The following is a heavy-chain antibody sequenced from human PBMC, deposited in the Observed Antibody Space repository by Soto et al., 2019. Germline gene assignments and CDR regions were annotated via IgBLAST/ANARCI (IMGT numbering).Heavy chain of an antibody. D-gene: IGHD1-26*01. CDR2: FSRGGTI. Sequence: GGSLRLSCTASGFTLSSCNMNWVRQRPGKGLEWISYFSRGGTIEYADSVKGRFTVSRDNAKNSFFLEMNSLGDEDTAVYYCARDNSGNYYTDYWGQGTLVTVSS. J-gene: IGHJ4*02. CDR1: GFTLSSCN. CDR3: ARDNSGNYYTDY. V-gene: IGHV3-48*02.